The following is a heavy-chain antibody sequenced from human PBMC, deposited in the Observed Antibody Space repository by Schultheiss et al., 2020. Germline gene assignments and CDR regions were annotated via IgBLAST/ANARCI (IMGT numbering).Heavy chain of an antibody. Sequence: GGSLRLSCAASGFTFSDYYMSWIRQAPGKGLEWISYISTSGSTTYYADSVRGRFTISRDNADNSLYLHMNSLRAEDTAVYYCARGTNYYFYWGRGILVTVSS. CDR1: GFTFSDYY. D-gene: IGHD2-8*01. J-gene: IGHJ4*02. CDR3: ARGTNYYFY. CDR2: ISTSGSTT. V-gene: IGHV3-11*01.